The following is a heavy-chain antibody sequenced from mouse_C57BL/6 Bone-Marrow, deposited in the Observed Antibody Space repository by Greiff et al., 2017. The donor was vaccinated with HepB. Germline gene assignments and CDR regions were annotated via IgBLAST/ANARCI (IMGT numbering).Heavy chain of an antibody. CDR1: GFTFSDFY. V-gene: IGHV7-1*01. J-gene: IGHJ4*01. Sequence: EVKLVDSGGGLVQSGRSLRLSCATSGFTFSDFYMEWVRQAPGKGLEWIAASRNKANDYTTEYSASVKGRFIVSRDTSQSILYLQMNALRAEDTAIYYCARDYSYAMDYWGQGTSVTVSS. CDR3: ARDYSYAMDY. CDR2: SRNKANDYTT.